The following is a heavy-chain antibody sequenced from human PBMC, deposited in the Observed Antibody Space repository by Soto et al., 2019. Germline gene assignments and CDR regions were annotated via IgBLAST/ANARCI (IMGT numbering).Heavy chain of an antibody. V-gene: IGHV4-39*01. J-gene: IGHJ4*02. CDR3: ARHGISGWFDY. Sequence: QLQLQESGPGLVKPSETLSLTCTVSGGSISSCSYYWGWIRQPPGKGLEWIGSIYYSGSTYYNPSLKSRVTISVDTSKNQFSLKLSSVTAADTAVYYCARHGISGWFDYWGQGTLVTVSS. CDR2: IYYSGST. CDR1: GGSISSCSYY. D-gene: IGHD6-19*01.